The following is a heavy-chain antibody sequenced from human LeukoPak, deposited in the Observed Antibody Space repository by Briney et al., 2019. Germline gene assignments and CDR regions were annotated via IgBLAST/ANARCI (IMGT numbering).Heavy chain of an antibody. CDR1: GYTFTGHY. D-gene: IGHD6-6*01. CDR3: ARDQGYSSSYYFDY. J-gene: IGHJ4*02. V-gene: IGHV1-18*04. CDR2: ISAYNGNT. Sequence: GASVKVSCKASGYTFTGHYIYWVRQASGQGLEWMGWISAYNGNTNYAQKLQGRVTMTTDTSTSTAYMELRSLRSDDTAVYYCARDQGYSSSYYFDYWGQGTLVTVSS.